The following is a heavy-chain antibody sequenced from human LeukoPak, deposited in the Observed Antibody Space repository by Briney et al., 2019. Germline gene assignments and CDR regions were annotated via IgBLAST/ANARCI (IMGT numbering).Heavy chain of an antibody. CDR1: GFSFSPNA. CDR3: AKDMSWWVTVDF. CDR2: VGGDGRT. Sequence: GGSLRLSCAASGFSFSPNAMSWFRQAPGRGLEWVAGVGGDGRTHYTDSVRGRFTISRDNSKNTLHLQMNSLRVDDTAVYYCAKDMSWWVTVDFWGQGTLVTVSS. D-gene: IGHD2-21*02. V-gene: IGHV3-23*01. J-gene: IGHJ4*02.